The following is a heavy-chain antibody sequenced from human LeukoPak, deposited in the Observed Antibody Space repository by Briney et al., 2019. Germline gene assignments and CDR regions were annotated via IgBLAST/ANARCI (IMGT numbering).Heavy chain of an antibody. J-gene: IGHJ5*02. CDR3: ARVSANWFDP. V-gene: IGHV1-18*01. Sequence: GASVKVSFKSSGYTFTSYGISWVRQAPGHGLEWLGWISAYNGNTNYAQKLQGRVTMTTDTSTSTAYMELRSLKSDDTAVYYCARVSANWFDPWGQGTLVTVSS. CDR1: GYTFTSYG. CDR2: ISAYNGNT.